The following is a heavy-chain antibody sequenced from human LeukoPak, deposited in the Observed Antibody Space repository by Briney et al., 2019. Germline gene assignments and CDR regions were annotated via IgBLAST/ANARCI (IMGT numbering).Heavy chain of an antibody. CDR2: IYYSGNT. Sequence: SETLSLTCTVSGGSISDYYWNWVRQTPGKRLEWIGYIYYSGNTKYTPSLESRVAMSVDTSKNQSSLKLSSVSAADRAEYYCARGSIAVKFVPWGQGTLVTVSS. CDR1: GGSISDYY. CDR3: ARGSIAVKFVP. J-gene: IGHJ5*02. D-gene: IGHD6-19*01. V-gene: IGHV4-59*01.